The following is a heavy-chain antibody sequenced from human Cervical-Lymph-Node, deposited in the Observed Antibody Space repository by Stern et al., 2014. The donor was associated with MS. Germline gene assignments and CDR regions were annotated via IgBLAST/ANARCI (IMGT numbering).Heavy chain of an antibody. D-gene: IGHD3-10*01. CDR2: INSKSGGT. CDR1: GYTFTGYY. Sequence: VQLVESGAEVKKPGASVKVSCKASGYTFTGYYIHWVRQAPGQGPEWMGWINSKSGGTNYAQSFQGRVPMTRDTSISTAYMELSGLRPDDTAVYYCARDLIGDGDLSLDNWGQGTLVTVSS. J-gene: IGHJ4*02. V-gene: IGHV1-2*02. CDR3: ARDLIGDGDLSLDN.